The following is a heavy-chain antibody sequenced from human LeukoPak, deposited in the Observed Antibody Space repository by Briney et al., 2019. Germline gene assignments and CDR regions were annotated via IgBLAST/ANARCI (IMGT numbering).Heavy chain of an antibody. CDR3: ARGSLSTVVTPNWFDP. Sequence: SETLSLTCAVYGGSFSGYYWSWIRQPPGKGLEWIGEINHSGSTNYNPSLKSRVTISVDTPKNQFSLKLSSVTAADTAVYYCARGSLSTVVTPNWFDPWGQGTLVTVSS. CDR2: INHSGST. CDR1: GGSFSGYY. J-gene: IGHJ5*02. V-gene: IGHV4-34*01. D-gene: IGHD4-23*01.